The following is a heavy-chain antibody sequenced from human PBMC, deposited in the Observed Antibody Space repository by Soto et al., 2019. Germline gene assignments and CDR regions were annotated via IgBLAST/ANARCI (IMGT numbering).Heavy chain of an antibody. V-gene: IGHV3-30*18. CDR1: GFTFSSYG. CDR2: ISYDGSNK. CDR3: AKDRDWNPYYYYGMDV. D-gene: IGHD1-1*01. Sequence: QPGGSLRLSCAASGFTFSSYGMHWVRQAPGKGLEWVAVISYDGSNKYYADSVKGRFTISRDNSKNTLYLQMNSLRAEDTAVYYCAKDRDWNPYYYYGMDVWGQGTAVTVSS. J-gene: IGHJ6*02.